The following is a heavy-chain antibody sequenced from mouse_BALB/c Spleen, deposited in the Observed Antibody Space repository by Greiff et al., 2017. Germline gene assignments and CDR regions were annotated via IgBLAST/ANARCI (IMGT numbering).Heavy chain of an antibody. CDR3: ARPSSFYYGSSYWYFDV. V-gene: IGHV3-8*02. Sequence: EVKVVESGPSLVKPSQTLSLTCSVTGDSITSGYWNWIRKFPGNKLEYMGYISYSGSTYYNPSLKSRISITRDTSKNQYYLQLNSVTTEDTATYYCARPSSFYYGSSYWYFDVWGAGTTVTVSS. J-gene: IGHJ1*01. CDR1: GDSITSGY. CDR2: ISYSGST. D-gene: IGHD1-1*01.